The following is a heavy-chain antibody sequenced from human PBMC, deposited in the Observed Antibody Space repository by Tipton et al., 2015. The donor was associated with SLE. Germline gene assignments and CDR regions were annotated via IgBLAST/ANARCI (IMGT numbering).Heavy chain of an antibody. Sequence: SLRLSCAASGFTFDDYAMHWVRQAPGKGLEWVSGISWSSGSIGYADSVKGRFTISRDNAKNSLYLQMNSLRAEDTALYYCAKVHTQKTIAAAANFDYWGQGTLVTVSS. D-gene: IGHD6-13*01. CDR3: AKVHTQKTIAAAANFDY. V-gene: IGHV3-9*01. CDR1: GFTFDDYA. J-gene: IGHJ4*02. CDR2: ISWSSGSI.